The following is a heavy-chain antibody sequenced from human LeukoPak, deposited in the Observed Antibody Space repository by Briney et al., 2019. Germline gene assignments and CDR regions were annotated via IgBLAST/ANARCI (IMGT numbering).Heavy chain of an antibody. Sequence: SETLSLTCTVSGGSISDFYWSWIRQPPGKGLEWIGYIYYSGSTKYNPSLKSRVTISVDTSKNQFSLKLTSVTAADAAVYYCARVDYSSSSGGSFDSWGQGTVVTVSS. J-gene: IGHJ3*01. V-gene: IGHV4-59*01. CDR3: ARVDYSSSSGGSFDS. CDR1: GGSISDFY. D-gene: IGHD6-6*01. CDR2: IYYSGST.